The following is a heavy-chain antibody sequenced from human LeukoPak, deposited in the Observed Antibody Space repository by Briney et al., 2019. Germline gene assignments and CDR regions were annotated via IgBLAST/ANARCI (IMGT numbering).Heavy chain of an antibody. CDR2: IYPGDSDT. D-gene: IGHD5-24*01. CDR1: GYSFTNYW. V-gene: IGHV5-51*01. Sequence: GESLKISCKGSGYSFTNYWIAWVSHMPGTGLEWMGIIYPGDSDTRYNPSFQGQVTISADKSISAAYLQWSNLKASDTAVYYCARRLPSVETFDYWGQGTLVTVSS. J-gene: IGHJ4*02. CDR3: ARRLPSVETFDY.